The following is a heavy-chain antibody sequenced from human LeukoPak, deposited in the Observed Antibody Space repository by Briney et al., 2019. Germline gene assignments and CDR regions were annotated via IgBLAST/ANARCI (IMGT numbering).Heavy chain of an antibody. J-gene: IGHJ5*02. CDR1: GYTFTSYG. D-gene: IGHD6-6*01. CDR3: ARVEYSSSRGGFGP. Sequence: ASVKVSCKASGYTFTSYGISWVRQAPGQGLEWMGWISAYNGNTNYAQKLQGRVTMTTDTSTSTAYMELRSLRSDDTAVYYCARVEYSSSRGGFGPWGQGTLVTVSS. CDR2: ISAYNGNT. V-gene: IGHV1-18*01.